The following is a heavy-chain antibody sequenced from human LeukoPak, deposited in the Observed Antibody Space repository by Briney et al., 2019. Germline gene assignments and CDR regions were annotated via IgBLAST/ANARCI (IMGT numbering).Heavy chain of an antibody. D-gene: IGHD3-10*01. CDR1: GDSVSRKSAG. CDR3: ARGGLVRGSIDSLIAFDF. V-gene: IGHV6-1*01. Sequence: SQTLSLTCAISGDSVSRKSAGWNWIRQSPSRGLEWLGRIYYRSTWYSDFLTSRITISPDTYKNQFSLHLDSVTPEDTAVYYCARGGLVRGSIDSLIAFDFWGQGTVVTVSS. J-gene: IGHJ3*01. CDR2: IYYRSTWYS.